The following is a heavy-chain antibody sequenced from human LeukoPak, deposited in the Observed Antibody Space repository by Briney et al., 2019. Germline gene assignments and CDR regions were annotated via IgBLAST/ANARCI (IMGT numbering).Heavy chain of an antibody. J-gene: IGHJ3*02. Sequence: GASVKVSCKVSGYTLTELSMHWLRQAPGKGLEWMGGFDPEDGETIYAQKFQGRVTMTEDTSTDTAYMELSSLRSEDTAVYYCATQFYGSGSLDAFDIWGQGTMVTVSS. CDR1: GYTLTELS. V-gene: IGHV1-24*01. D-gene: IGHD3-10*01. CDR2: FDPEDGET. CDR3: ATQFYGSGSLDAFDI.